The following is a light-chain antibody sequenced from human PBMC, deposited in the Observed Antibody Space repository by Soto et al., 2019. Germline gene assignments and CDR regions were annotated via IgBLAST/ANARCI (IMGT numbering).Light chain of an antibody. Sequence: QSVLTQPASVSGSPGQSITISCTGTSSDVGGNHYVSWYQQHPGKAPKLMIYEVGNRPSGVSDRFSGSKSGNTASLTISGLQAGDEADYYCSSYTSSITYVFGTGTKVTVL. CDR3: SSYTSSITYV. CDR1: SSDVGGNHY. CDR2: EVG. V-gene: IGLV2-14*01. J-gene: IGLJ1*01.